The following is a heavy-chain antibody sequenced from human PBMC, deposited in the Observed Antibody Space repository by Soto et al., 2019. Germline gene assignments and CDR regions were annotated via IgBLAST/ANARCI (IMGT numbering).Heavy chain of an antibody. CDR3: VGGSRYWGFGAY. V-gene: IGHV3-33*08. CDR1: GFAFSTYA. D-gene: IGHD3-3*01. CDR2: IWADGSRQ. J-gene: IGHJ4*02. Sequence: QVQLVESGGGVIQPGKSLRLSCSASGFAFSTYAMHWVRQAPGKGLEWVAVIWADGSRQFYADSVKGRFTVSRDNSQNTLFLQMNSLSVEETTLYYCVGGSRYWGFGAYWGQGTLVTVSS.